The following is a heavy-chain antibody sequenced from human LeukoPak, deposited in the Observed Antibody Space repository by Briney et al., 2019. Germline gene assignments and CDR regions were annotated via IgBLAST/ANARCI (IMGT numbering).Heavy chain of an antibody. V-gene: IGHV4-34*01. CDR3: ARMTTGHDF. D-gene: IGHD4-17*01. Sequence: SETLSLTCAVSGTSFSSYYWSWIRQPPGKGLEWIGEVNYSGYTNDNPSLKSRVTISVDTSKNQFSLRLRSVTAADTGVYFCARMTTGHDFWGQGNLVTVTS. CDR2: VNYSGYT. J-gene: IGHJ4*02. CDR1: GTSFSSYY.